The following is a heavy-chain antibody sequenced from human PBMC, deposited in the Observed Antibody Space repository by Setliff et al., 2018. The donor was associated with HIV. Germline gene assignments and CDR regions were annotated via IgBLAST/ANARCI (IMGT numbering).Heavy chain of an antibody. J-gene: IGHJ5*02. CDR3: ARQGYIYGYPLNWFDP. CDR2: IYHSGST. Sequence: SETLSLTCAVSGYSISSGYYWGWIRQPPGKGLEWIGSIYHSGSTYYNPSLKSRVTISVDTSKNQFSLKLNSVTAADTAVYYCARQGYIYGYPLNWFDPWGQGTLVTVSS. V-gene: IGHV4-38-2*01. CDR1: GYSISSGYY. D-gene: IGHD5-18*01.